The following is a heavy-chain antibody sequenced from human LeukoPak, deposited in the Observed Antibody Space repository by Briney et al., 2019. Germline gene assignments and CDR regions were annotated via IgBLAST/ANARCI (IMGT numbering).Heavy chain of an antibody. V-gene: IGHV3-21*06. CDR3: ARDPGTTHYYFDY. J-gene: IGHJ4*02. Sequence: TSGGSLRLSCAASGFTFSSYSMNWVRQAPGRGLEWVSSISSSSSYRYYADSVKGRFTISRDDSKNTLYLQMNSLRAEDTAVYYCARDPGTTHYYFDYWGQGTLVTVSS. CDR1: GFTFSSYS. CDR2: ISSSSSYR. D-gene: IGHD1-7*01.